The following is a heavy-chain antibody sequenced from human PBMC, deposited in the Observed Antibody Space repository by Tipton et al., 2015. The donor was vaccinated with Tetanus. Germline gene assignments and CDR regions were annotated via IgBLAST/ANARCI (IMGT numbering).Heavy chain of an antibody. V-gene: IGHV3-23*01. D-gene: IGHD3-22*01. J-gene: IGHJ3*02. CDR3: AKVGGIVVVIPNAFDI. Sequence: SLRLSCAASGFTFSSYAMSWVRQAPGKGLEWVSAISGSGGNTYYADSVKGRFTISRDNSKNTLYLQMNSLRAEDTAVYYCAKVGGIVVVIPNAFDIWGQGTMVTVSS. CDR1: GFTFSSYA. CDR2: ISGSGGNT.